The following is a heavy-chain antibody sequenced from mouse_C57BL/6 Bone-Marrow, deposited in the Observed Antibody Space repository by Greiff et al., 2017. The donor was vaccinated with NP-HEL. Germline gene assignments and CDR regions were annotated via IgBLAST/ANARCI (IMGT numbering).Heavy chain of an antibody. D-gene: IGHD2-3*01. CDR3: ARREIYDGYPHWYFDV. V-gene: IGHV1-85*01. CDR2: IYPRDGST. CDR1: GYTFTSYD. Sequence: VMLVESGPELVKPGASVKLSCKASGYTFTSYDINWVKQRPGQGLEWIGWIYPRDGSTKYNEKFKGKATLTVDTSSSTAYMELHSLTSEDSAVYFCARREIYDGYPHWYFDVWGTGTTVTVSS. J-gene: IGHJ1*03.